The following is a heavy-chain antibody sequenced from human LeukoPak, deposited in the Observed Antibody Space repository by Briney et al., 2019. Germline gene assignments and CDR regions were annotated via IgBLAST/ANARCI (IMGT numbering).Heavy chain of an antibody. D-gene: IGHD2-2*01. CDR3: ARLEVVPAARVYYFDY. CDR1: GGSFSGYY. J-gene: IGHJ4*02. Sequence: SETLSLTCAVYGGSFSGYYWSWIRQPPGKGLEWIGEINHSGSTNYNPSLKSRVTISVDTSKNQFSLKLSSVTAADTAVYYCARLEVVPAARVYYFDYWGQGTLVTVSS. V-gene: IGHV4-34*01. CDR2: INHSGST.